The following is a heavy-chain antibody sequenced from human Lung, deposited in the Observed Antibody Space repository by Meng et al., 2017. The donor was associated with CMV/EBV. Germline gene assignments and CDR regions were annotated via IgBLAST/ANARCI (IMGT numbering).Heavy chain of an antibody. D-gene: IGHD3-10*01. Sequence: SGFSFSSYTMHWVRQTPGKGLEWVSSISSSSYYIYYADSVKGRFTISRDNAQNSLFLQMNSLTVDDTAIYYCARGAMGITVVRGVIIWGQGTLVTVSS. CDR1: GFSFSSYT. J-gene: IGHJ4*02. V-gene: IGHV3-21*01. CDR2: ISSSSYYI. CDR3: ARGAMGITVVRGVII.